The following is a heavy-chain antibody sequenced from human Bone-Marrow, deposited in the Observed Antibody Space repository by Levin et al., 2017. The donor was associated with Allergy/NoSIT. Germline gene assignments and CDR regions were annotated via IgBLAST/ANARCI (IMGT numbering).Heavy chain of an antibody. J-gene: IGHJ4*02. V-gene: IGHV3-30*18. CDR1: GFTFRSYG. CDR3: AKEGESSNDFEY. D-gene: IGHD3-16*01. CDR2: ISYDGSNK. Sequence: GESLKISCAASGFTFRSYGMHWVRQTPGKGLEWMAVISYDGSNKYYTDSVKGRFTISRDNSKSTLYLQMNSLRAEDTAVYYCAKEGESSNDFEYWGQGTLVTVSS.